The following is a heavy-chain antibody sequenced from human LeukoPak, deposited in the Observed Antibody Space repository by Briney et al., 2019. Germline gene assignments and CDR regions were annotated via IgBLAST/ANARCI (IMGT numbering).Heavy chain of an antibody. CDR3: ARGSRKTNWYYDILTGFDP. V-gene: IGHV4-34*01. CDR2: INHSGST. J-gene: IGHJ5*02. D-gene: IGHD3-9*01. CDR1: DGSFSGYY. Sequence: PSETLSLTCAVYDGSFSGYYCSWIRQPPGKGLEWIGEINHSGSTNYNPSLKSRVTISVDTSRNQFSLKLSSVTAADTAVYYCARGSRKTNWYYDILTGFDPWGQGTLVTVSS.